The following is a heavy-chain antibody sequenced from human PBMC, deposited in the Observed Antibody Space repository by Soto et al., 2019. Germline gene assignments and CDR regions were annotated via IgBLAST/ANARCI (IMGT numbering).Heavy chain of an antibody. CDR1: GGTFSSYA. CDR3: ARFAYDFWSVYYRGWFAP. Sequence: ASVKVSCKASGGTFSSYAISWVRQAPGQGLEWMGGIIPIFGTANYAQKFQGRVTITADESTSTAYMELSSLRSEDTAVYYCARFAYDFWSVYYRGWFAPWGQGTLVT. CDR2: IIPIFGTA. J-gene: IGHJ5*02. D-gene: IGHD3-3*01. V-gene: IGHV1-69*13.